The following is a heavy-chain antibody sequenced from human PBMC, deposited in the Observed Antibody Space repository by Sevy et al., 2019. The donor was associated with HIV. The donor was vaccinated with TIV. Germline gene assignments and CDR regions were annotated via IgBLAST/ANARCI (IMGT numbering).Heavy chain of an antibody. CDR1: GYTFTSYD. Sequence: ASVKVSCKASGYTFTSYDINWVRQATGQGLEWMGWMNPNSGNTGYAQKFQGRVTMTRNTSISTAYMELSSLRSEDTAVYYCARGSPRGAAANYWGQGTLVTVSS. J-gene: IGHJ4*02. CDR3: ARGSPRGAAANY. CDR2: MNPNSGNT. V-gene: IGHV1-8*01. D-gene: IGHD6-13*01.